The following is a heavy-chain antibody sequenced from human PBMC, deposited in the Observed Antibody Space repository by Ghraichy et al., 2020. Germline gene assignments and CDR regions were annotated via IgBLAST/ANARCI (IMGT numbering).Heavy chain of an antibody. J-gene: IGHJ6*03. CDR3: TTRGRGYSGYVYMDV. Sequence: GGSLRLSCAASGFTFSNAWMNWVRQAPGKGLEWVGRIKSKTDGGTTDYAAPVKGRFTISRDDSKNTLYLQMNSLKTEDTAVYYCTTRGRGYSGYVYMDVWGKGTTVTVSS. CDR1: GFTFSNAW. D-gene: IGHD5-12*01. CDR2: IKSKTDGGTT. V-gene: IGHV3-15*07.